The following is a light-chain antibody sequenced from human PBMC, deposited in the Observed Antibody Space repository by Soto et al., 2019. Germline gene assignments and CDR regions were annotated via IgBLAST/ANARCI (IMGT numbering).Light chain of an antibody. CDR2: GAS. V-gene: IGKV3-20*01. CDR1: QIIISNY. Sequence: ESVLAQSPGTLSLSPGEGATLSCRSSQIIISNYLAWYQKKPGQAPRLLIYGASSRATGVPDRFSGSGSGTDFTLTIRGLEPEDFAVYFCQKYDTSPYSFGQGTKLEIK. CDR3: QKYDTSPYS. J-gene: IGKJ2*03.